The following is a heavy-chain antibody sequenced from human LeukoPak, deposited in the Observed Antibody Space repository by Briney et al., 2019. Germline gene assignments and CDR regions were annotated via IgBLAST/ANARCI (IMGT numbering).Heavy chain of an antibody. CDR3: ARGFVAAPNWFDP. V-gene: IGHV3-21*01. CDR2: ISSSSSYI. D-gene: IGHD6-6*01. CDR1: GFTFSSHS. Sequence: GGSLRLSCAASGFTFSSHSMNWVRQAPGKGLEWVSSISSSSSYIYYADSVKGRFTISRDNAKNSLYLQMNSLRAEDTAVYYCARGFVAAPNWFDPWGQGTLVTVSS. J-gene: IGHJ5*02.